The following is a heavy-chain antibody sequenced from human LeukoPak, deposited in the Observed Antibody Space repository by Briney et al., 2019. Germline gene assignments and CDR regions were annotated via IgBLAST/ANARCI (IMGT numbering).Heavy chain of an antibody. CDR3: ARVYYDYVWGSYRYRYFDY. J-gene: IGHJ4*02. V-gene: IGHV1-8*01. CDR1: GYTFTSYD. D-gene: IGHD3-16*02. CDR2: MNTNSGNT. Sequence: GASVKVSCKASGYTFTSYDINWVRQATGEGVEWMGWMNTNSGNTGYAQKFQGRVTITRNTSISTAYMELSSLRSEDTAVYYCARVYYDYVWGSYRYRYFDYWGQGTLVTVSS.